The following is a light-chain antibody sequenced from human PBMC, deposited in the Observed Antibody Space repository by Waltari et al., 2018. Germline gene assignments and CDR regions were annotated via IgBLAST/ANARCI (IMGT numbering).Light chain of an antibody. CDR3: CSYAVGAIYV. J-gene: IGLJ1*01. Sequence: QSALTQPASVSGSPGQSITISCTGTSSDVGSYNLVSWYQQHPGKAPKLMIYEGSNRPSGISHRFSSSKAGNTASLTISGLQAEDEADYYCCSYAVGAIYVFGTGTKVTVL. CDR2: EGS. V-gene: IGLV2-23*01. CDR1: SSDVGSYNL.